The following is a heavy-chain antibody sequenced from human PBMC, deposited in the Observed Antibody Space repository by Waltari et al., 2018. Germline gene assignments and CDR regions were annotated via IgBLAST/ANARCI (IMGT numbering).Heavy chain of an antibody. D-gene: IGHD6-19*01. CDR1: GFTFSSYA. V-gene: IGHV3-23*01. Sequence: EVQLLESGGGLVQPGGSLRLSCAASGFTFSSYAISWVSQAPGKGLEWVSAISGSGGSTYYADSVKGRFTISRDNSKNTLYLQMNSLRAEDTAVYYCAKGRSQWLVRNWFDPWGQGTLVTVSS. J-gene: IGHJ5*02. CDR3: AKGRSQWLVRNWFDP. CDR2: ISGSGGST.